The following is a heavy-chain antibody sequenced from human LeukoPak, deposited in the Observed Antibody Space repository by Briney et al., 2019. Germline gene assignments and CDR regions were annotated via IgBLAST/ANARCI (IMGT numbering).Heavy chain of an antibody. D-gene: IGHD4-23*01. CDR2: IIPILGIA. CDR3: ARDIRDYGGNLPSDY. CDR1: GGTFSSYT. V-gene: IGHV1-69*04. Sequence: GASVEVSCKASGGTFSSYTISWVRQAPGQGLEWMGRIIPILGIANYAQKFQGRVTITADKSTSTAYMELSSLRSEDTAVYYCARDIRDYGGNLPSDYWGQGTLATVSS. J-gene: IGHJ4*02.